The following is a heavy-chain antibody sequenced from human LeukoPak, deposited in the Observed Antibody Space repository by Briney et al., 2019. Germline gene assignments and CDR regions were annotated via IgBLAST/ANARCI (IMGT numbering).Heavy chain of an antibody. CDR3: TTSYGVFDY. V-gene: IGHV3-7*01. CDR2: IKEDGSEK. J-gene: IGHJ4*02. CDR1: GFTISDHW. Sequence: GGSLRLSCAASGFTISDHWMSWVRQAPGKGLEWVANIKEDGSEKYYVDSVKGRFTISRDNAKNSLYLQMNSLRAEDTAVYYCTTSYGVFDYWGQGTLVTVSS. D-gene: IGHD2/OR15-2a*01.